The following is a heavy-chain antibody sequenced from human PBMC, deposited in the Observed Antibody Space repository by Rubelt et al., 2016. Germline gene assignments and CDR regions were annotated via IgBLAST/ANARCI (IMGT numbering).Heavy chain of an antibody. CDR3: ARTPYSSSWYYYYGMDV. V-gene: IGHV2-70*01. CDR1: GFSLGTSGMC. CDR2: IDWDDDK. Sequence: QVTLRESGPALVKPTQTLTLTCTFSGFSLGTSGMCVSWIRQPPGKALEWLALIDWDDDKYYSTSLKTRLTISKDTAENQVGLTMTNMDPVDTATSYCARTPYSSSWYYYYGMDVWGQGTTVTVSS. D-gene: IGHD6-13*01. J-gene: IGHJ6*02.